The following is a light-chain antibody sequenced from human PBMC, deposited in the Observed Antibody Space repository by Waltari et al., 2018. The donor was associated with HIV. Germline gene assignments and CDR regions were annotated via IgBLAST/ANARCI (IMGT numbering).Light chain of an antibody. J-gene: IGLJ1*01. CDR2: RNN. V-gene: IGLV1-47*01. CDR1: SSSIGSNY. CDR3: AAWDDSLSGYV. Sequence: QSVLTQPPSASGTPGQRVPISCSASSSSIGSNYVYWYQQLPGTAPKLLIYRNNRRPSGVPDRFSGSKSGTSASLAISGLRSEDEADYYCAAWDDSLSGYVFGTGTKVTVL.